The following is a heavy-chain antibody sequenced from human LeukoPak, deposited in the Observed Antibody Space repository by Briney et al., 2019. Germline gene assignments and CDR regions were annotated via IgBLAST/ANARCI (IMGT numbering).Heavy chain of an antibody. D-gene: IGHD1-20*01. J-gene: IGHJ4*02. CDR3: ARDPPIPGKGVSYFDY. CDR2: ISSSGSTI. V-gene: IGHV3-48*03. Sequence: GGSLRLSCAASGFTFSSYEMNWVRQAPGKGLEWVSYISSSGSTIYYADSVKGRFTISRDNAKNSLYLQMNSLRAEDTAVYYCARDPPIPGKGVSYFDYWGQGTLVTVSS. CDR1: GFTFSSYE.